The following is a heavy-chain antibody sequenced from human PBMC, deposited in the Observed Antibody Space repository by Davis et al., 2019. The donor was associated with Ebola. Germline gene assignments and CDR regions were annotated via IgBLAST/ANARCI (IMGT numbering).Heavy chain of an antibody. CDR3: ARVTGPFDY. D-gene: IGHD1-20*01. CDR1: GGSISSSSYY. CDR2: IYYSGST. V-gene: IGHV4-61*05. Sequence: SETLSLTCTVSGGSISSSSYYWSWIRQHPGKGLEWIGYIYYSGSTNYNPSLKSRVTMSLDMPKNQFSLKLNSVTAADTAVYYCARVTGPFDYWGQGSLVTVSS. J-gene: IGHJ4*02.